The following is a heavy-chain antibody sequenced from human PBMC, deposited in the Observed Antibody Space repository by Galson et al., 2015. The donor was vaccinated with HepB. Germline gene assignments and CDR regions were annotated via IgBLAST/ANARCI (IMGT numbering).Heavy chain of an antibody. CDR3: ARALSVAGTTGHYGMDV. V-gene: IGHV1-69*02. CDR2: IIPILGIA. Sequence: SVKVSCKASGGTFSSYTISWVRQAPGQGLEWMGRIIPILGIANYAQKFQGRVTITADKSTSTAYMELSSLRSEDTAVYYCARALSVAGTTGHYGMDVWGQGTTVTVSS. J-gene: IGHJ6*02. D-gene: IGHD6-19*01. CDR1: GGTFSSYT.